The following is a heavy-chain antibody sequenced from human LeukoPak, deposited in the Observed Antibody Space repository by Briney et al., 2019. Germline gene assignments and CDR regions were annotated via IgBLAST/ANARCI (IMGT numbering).Heavy chain of an antibody. CDR1: GFTFSSYG. CDR3: AREGYSPRDGYNFNFDY. CDR2: ISSSSSYR. J-gene: IGHJ4*02. D-gene: IGHD5-24*01. Sequence: GGSLRLSCAAPGFTFSSYGMSWVRQAPGKGLEWVSSISSSSSYRYYADSVKGRFTISRDNAKNSLYLQMNSLRAEDTAVYYCAREGYSPRDGYNFNFDYWGQGTLVTVSS. V-gene: IGHV3-21*01.